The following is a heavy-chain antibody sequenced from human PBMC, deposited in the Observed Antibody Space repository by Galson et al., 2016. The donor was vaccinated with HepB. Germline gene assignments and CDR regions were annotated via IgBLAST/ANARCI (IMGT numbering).Heavy chain of an antibody. J-gene: IGHJ6*04. CDR3: ARGRKTGVPVYGTGYYGMDV. Sequence: SLRLSCAASGFSFSNYVIHWVRQAPGKGLEWAALISYDENSDYADSVKGRFTISRDNSKNTVYLQMNTLRAEDTGVYFCARGRKTGVPVYGTGYYGMDVWDKGTTVTASS. D-gene: IGHD6-19*01. CDR2: ISYDENS. CDR1: GFSFSNYV. V-gene: IGHV3-30-3*01.